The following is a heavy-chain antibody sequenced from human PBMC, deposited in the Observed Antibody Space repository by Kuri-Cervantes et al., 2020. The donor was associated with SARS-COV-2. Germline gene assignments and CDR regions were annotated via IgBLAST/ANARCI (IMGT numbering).Heavy chain of an antibody. J-gene: IGHJ5*02. Sequence: ASVKVSCKASGYTFTGYYMHWVRQAPGQGLEWMGWINPNSGGTNYAQKFRGRVTMTRDTSTSTVYMELSSLRSEDTAVYYCAREATYCSGGSCYYNWFDPWGQGTLVTVSS. V-gene: IGHV1-2*02. CDR1: GYTFTGYY. CDR3: AREATYCSGGSCYYNWFDP. D-gene: IGHD2-15*01. CDR2: INPNSGGT.